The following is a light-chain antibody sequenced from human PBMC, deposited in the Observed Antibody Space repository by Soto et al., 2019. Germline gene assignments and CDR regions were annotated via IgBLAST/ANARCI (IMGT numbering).Light chain of an antibody. V-gene: IGKV3-15*01. CDR2: GVS. J-gene: IGKJ1*01. Sequence: EIVMTQSPATLSVSPGETVILSCRASQSVSSNLAWYQQKPGQAPRLLIYGVSTRASGIPDRFSGSGSATEFTLTISSLQSEDFAVYYCEQYKNWPQTFGQGTKVDIK. CDR3: EQYKNWPQT. CDR1: QSVSSN.